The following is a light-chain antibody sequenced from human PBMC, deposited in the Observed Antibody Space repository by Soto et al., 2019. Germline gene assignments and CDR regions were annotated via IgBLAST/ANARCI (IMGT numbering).Light chain of an antibody. J-gene: IGKJ1*01. CDR2: GAS. V-gene: IGKV3-20*01. CDR3: QQYGSSGT. CDR1: QSVSNNY. Sequence: IVLTQSPATLSLSPGKRATLSCRASQSVSNNYLAWYQQKPGQAPRFLIYGASNRATGIPDRFSGSGSGTDFTLTISRLEPENFAVYYCQQYGSSGTFGQGTKVDIK.